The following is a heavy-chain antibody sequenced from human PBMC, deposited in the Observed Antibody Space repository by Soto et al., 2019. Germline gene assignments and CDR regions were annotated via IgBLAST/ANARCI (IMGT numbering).Heavy chain of an antibody. J-gene: IGHJ4*02. D-gene: IGHD1-26*01. CDR1: ASIFKGHG. V-gene: IGHV3-33*08. CDR2: IRFDGSDE. CDR3: ARDGVGATTFFGFLDY. Sequence: QVQLVESGGGVVQPGGSLRLSCAASASIFKGHGMHWVRQAPGKGLEWVAIIRFDGSDEHYGDSVEGRFTISRDTSKNMLHLQMNSLRVEDTAVYYCARDGVGATTFFGFLDYWGQGTLVTVSS.